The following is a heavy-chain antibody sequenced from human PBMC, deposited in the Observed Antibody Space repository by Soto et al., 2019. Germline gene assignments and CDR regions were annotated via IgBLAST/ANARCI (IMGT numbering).Heavy chain of an antibody. J-gene: IGHJ4*02. D-gene: IGHD3-10*01. CDR1: GFTFSSYS. Sequence: GGSLRLSCAASGFTFSSYSINWVRQAPGKGLEWVSYISSSSSTIYYADSVKGRFTISRDDAKNSLYLQMNSLRAEDTAVFYCARALGYYSLYWGQGTLVTVSS. CDR2: ISSSSSTI. V-gene: IGHV3-48*01. CDR3: ARALGYYSLY.